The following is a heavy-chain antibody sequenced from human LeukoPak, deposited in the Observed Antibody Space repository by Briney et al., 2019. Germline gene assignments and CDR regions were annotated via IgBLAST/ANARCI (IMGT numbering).Heavy chain of an antibody. CDR2: IRYDGSNK. Sequence: GGSLRLSCAASGFTFSSYGMHWVRQAPGKGLEWVAFIRYDGSNKYYADSVKGRFTISRDNSKNTLYLQMNSLRAEDTAVYYCAKDGYDFWSGPDHYFDYWGQGTLVTVSS. D-gene: IGHD3-3*01. J-gene: IGHJ4*02. V-gene: IGHV3-30*02. CDR1: GFTFSSYG. CDR3: AKDGYDFWSGPDHYFDY.